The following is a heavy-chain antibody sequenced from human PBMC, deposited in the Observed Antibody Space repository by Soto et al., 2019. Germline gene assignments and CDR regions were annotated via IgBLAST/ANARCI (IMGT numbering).Heavy chain of an antibody. Sequence: EVQLLESGGGLAQPGGSLRLSCAASAFTFSSYAMSWVRQAPGKGLEWVSAVSGSGDSTYYADSVKGRFTISRDNSKNAMYLQMDSLRADNTAVYYCANGRASDCPGCTQDYWRQGTLVTVSS. CDR3: ANGRASDCPGCTQDY. D-gene: IGHD2-21*02. V-gene: IGHV3-23*01. CDR2: VSGSGDST. CDR1: AFTFSSYA. J-gene: IGHJ4*02.